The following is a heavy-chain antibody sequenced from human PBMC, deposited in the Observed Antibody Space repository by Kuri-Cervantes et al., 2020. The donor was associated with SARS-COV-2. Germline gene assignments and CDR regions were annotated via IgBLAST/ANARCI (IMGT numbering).Heavy chain of an antibody. CDR2: IRSTASGGTT. D-gene: IGHD3-16*01. CDR3: TRGGFPYYYYMDV. CDR1: GFTFGDYA. V-gene: IGHV3-49*04. J-gene: IGHJ6*03. Sequence: GGSLRLSCTASGFTFGDYAMSWVRQAPGKGLEWVGFIRSTASGGTTEYAASVKGRFTISRDDSKSIAYLQMNSLKTEDTAVYYCTRGGFPYYYYMDVWGKGTTVTVSS.